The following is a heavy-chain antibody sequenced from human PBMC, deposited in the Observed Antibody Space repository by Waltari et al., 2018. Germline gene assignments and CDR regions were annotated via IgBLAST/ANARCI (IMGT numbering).Heavy chain of an antibody. CDR2: ITDSGAYT. CDR1: GFSFSTFG. CDR3: ARALTTPNDY. D-gene: IGHD4-17*01. V-gene: IGHV3-21*03. J-gene: IGHJ4*02. Sequence: EVQLVESGGGLVKPGGSLIRSCTASGFSFSTFGMSWVRQAPGKGLEWVSSITDSGAYTYYADSMKGRFTISRDNTKNSLYLHMSSLRAEDTAVYYCARALTTPNDYWGQGTLVTVSS.